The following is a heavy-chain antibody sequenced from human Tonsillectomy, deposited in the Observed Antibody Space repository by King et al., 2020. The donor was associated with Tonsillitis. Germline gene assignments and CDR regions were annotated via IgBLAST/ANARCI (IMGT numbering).Heavy chain of an antibody. J-gene: IGHJ4*02. Sequence: VQLVQSGAEVKKPGASVKVSCKASGYIFTSYGVHWVRQAPGQRLEWMGWINAGNGNTRYSQKFQGRVTITRDTSASTVYMELSSLRSEDTAVYYCGRSYCSSTSCQSPFDYWGQGTLVTASS. CDR1: GYIFTSYG. D-gene: IGHD2-2*01. CDR2: INAGNGNT. CDR3: GRSYCSSTSCQSPFDY. V-gene: IGHV1-3*01.